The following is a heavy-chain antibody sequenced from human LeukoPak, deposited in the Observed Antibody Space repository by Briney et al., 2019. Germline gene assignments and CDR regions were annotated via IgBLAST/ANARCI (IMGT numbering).Heavy chain of an antibody. Sequence: SETLSLTCTVSGGSISSYYWSWIRQPPGKGLEWIGSIYSSGSTYYNPSLKSRVTISVDTSKNQFSLKLSSVTAADTAVYYCVRSPGWLSGYYRWYFDCWGQGTLVTASS. J-gene: IGHJ4*02. V-gene: IGHV4-59*05. CDR3: VRSPGWLSGYYRWYFDC. D-gene: IGHD3-9*01. CDR1: GGSISSYY. CDR2: IYSSGST.